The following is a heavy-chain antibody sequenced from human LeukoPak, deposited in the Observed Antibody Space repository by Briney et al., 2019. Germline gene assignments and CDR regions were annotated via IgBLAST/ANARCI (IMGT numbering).Heavy chain of an antibody. CDR1: GFTFSDYY. V-gene: IGHV3-11*06. D-gene: IGHD2-15*01. Sequence: GGSLRLSCAASGFTFSDYYMSWIRQAPGKGLEGVSYISSSSSYTNYADSVKGRFTISRDNAKNSLYLQMNSLRAEDTAVYYCARAGDIDAFDIWGQGTMVTVSS. J-gene: IGHJ3*02. CDR3: ARAGDIDAFDI. CDR2: ISSSSSYT.